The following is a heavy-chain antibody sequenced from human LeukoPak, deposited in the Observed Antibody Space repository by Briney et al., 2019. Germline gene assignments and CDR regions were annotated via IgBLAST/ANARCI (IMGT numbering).Heavy chain of an antibody. CDR3: ATGRYSYGNEY. J-gene: IGHJ4*02. D-gene: IGHD5-18*01. V-gene: IGHV4-59*08. CDR1: AGSISDYY. CDR2: IYYTGST. Sequence: SETLSLTCTVSAGSISDYYWSWIRQPPGRGLEWIGYIYYTGSTNYSPSLKSRVTISLDTSKNHFSLQLSSVTAADTAVYYCATGRYSYGNEYWGQGTLVTVSS.